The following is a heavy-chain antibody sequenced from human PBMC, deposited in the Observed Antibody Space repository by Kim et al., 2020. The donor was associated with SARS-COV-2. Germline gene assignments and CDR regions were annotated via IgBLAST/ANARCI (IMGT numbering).Heavy chain of an antibody. V-gene: IGHV1-46*01. D-gene: IGHD6-13*01. Sequence: YAQKFQGRVTMTRDTSTSTVYMELSSLRSEDTAVYYCARDRGSSSWFDYWGQGTLVTVSS. CDR3: ARDRGSSSWFDY. J-gene: IGHJ4*02.